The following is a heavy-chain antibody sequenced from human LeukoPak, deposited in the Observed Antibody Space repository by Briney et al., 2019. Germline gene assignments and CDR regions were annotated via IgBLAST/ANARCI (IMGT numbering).Heavy chain of an antibody. CDR1: GFTFSTSW. Sequence: GGSLRLSCAASGFTFSTSWMSWVRQIPGKGLEWVANIRQDGGEKYFADSVEGRFTISRDNAKNSLFLQINSLRTEDTAVYYCARDLTGAGLDYWGQGILVTVSS. CDR3: ARDLTGAGLDY. D-gene: IGHD1-14*01. V-gene: IGHV3-7*03. J-gene: IGHJ4*02. CDR2: IRQDGGEK.